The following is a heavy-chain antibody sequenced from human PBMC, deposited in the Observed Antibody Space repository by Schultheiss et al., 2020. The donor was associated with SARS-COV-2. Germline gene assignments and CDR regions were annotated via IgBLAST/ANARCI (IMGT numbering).Heavy chain of an antibody. Sequence: GGSLRLSCAASGFSLNAYSMNWVRQAPGKGLEWLSYSSSSSDTLYYADSVKSRFTISRDNTRNLLYLQINNLRPEDTATYYCTEGHYGSWGQGTLVTVAS. CDR3: TEGHYGS. CDR1: GFSLNAYS. CDR2: SSSSSDTL. J-gene: IGHJ5*02. D-gene: IGHD4-17*01. V-gene: IGHV3-48*04.